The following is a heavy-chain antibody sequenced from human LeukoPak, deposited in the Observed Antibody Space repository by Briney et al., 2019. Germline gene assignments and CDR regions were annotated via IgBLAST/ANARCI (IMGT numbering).Heavy chain of an antibody. Sequence: PPETLSLTCTVSGGSISSGDYYWSWIRQPPGKGLEWIGYIYYSGSTYYNPSLKSRVTISVDTSKNQFSLKLSSVTAADTAVYYCARYSEGIRFLDWFDPWGQGTLVTVSS. CDR2: IYYSGST. CDR1: GGSISSGDYY. V-gene: IGHV4-30-4*08. J-gene: IGHJ5*02. CDR3: ARYSEGIRFLDWFDP. D-gene: IGHD3-3*01.